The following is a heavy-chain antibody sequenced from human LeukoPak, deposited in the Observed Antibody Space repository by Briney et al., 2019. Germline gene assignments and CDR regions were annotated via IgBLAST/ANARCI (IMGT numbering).Heavy chain of an antibody. J-gene: IGHJ6*02. Sequence: PSETLSLTCTVSGGSISSYYWSWSRQPAGKGLEWMGRIYTSGSTNYNPSLKSRVTMSVDTSKNQFSLKLSSVTAADTAVYYCARDGTTMVRGVLNYYYGMDVWGQGTTVTVSS. CDR2: IYTSGST. D-gene: IGHD3-10*01. V-gene: IGHV4-4*07. CDR3: ARDGTTMVRGVLNYYYGMDV. CDR1: GGSISSYY.